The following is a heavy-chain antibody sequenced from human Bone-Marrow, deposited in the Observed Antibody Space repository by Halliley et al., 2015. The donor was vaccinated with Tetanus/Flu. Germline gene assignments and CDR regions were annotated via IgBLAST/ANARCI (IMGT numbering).Heavy chain of an antibody. CDR2: LYPGAPNTYT. Sequence: MGPLYPGAPNTYTRYSPSFQGQVTISADKSITPAYLQWSSLKASDTAMYFCARDEGGLHRQYSDWGQGTLVTVSS. J-gene: IGHJ4*02. V-gene: IGHV5-51*01. CDR3: ARDEGGLHRQYSD. D-gene: IGHD3-16*01.